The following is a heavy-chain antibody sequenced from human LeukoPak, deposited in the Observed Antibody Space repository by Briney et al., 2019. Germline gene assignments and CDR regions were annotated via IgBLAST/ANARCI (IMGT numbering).Heavy chain of an antibody. J-gene: IGHJ4*02. V-gene: IGHV3-21*01. CDR3: ARDRLPSRYYDFWSGYD. CDR2: ISSSSSYI. Sequence: GRSLRLSCAASGFTFSSYSMNWVRQAPGKGLEWVSSISSSSSYIYYADSVKGRFTISRDNAKNSLYLQMNSLRAEDTAVYYCARDRLPSRYYDFWSGYDWGQGTLVTVSS. CDR1: GFTFSSYS. D-gene: IGHD3-3*01.